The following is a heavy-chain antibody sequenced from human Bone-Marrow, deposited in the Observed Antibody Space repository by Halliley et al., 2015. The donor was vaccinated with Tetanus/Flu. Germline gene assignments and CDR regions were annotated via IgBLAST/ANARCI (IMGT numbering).Heavy chain of an antibody. V-gene: IGHV4-31*03. J-gene: IGHJ5*02. CDR1: GDPISRAGYY. Sequence: TLSLTCTVSGDPISRAGYYWSWIRRHPKKGLEWIGSIYHSGTTFYNPSLKSRATISVDTSKDQFSLHLTSVTAADTAVYFCARDASGYYWFDPWGQGTLVTVSS. CDR2: IYHSGTT. D-gene: IGHD3-22*01. CDR3: ARDASGYYWFDP.